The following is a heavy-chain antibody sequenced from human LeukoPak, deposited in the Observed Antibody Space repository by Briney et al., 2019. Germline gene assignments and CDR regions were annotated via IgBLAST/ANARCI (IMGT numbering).Heavy chain of an antibody. CDR3: ARLVHCSGGSCYSAGGRDWFDP. D-gene: IGHD2-15*01. CDR1: GGSISSYY. Sequence: SETLSLTCTASGGSISSYYWNWIRQPPGKGLEWIGYIDYSGSTNYNPSLKSRVTISVDTSKNQFSLKLSSVTAADTAVYYCARLVHCSGGSCYSAGGRDWFDPWGQGTLVTVSS. CDR2: IDYSGST. J-gene: IGHJ5*02. V-gene: IGHV4-59*08.